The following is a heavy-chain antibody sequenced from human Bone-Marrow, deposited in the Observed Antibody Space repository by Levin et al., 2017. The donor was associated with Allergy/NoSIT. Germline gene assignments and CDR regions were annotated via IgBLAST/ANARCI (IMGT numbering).Heavy chain of an antibody. V-gene: IGHV1-18*01. Sequence: EASVKVSCKASGYTFTSYGISWVRQAPGQGLEWMGWISAYNGNTNYAQKLQGRVTMTTDTSTSTAYMELRSLRSDDTAVYYCARVQLVLVAGTMWKRPEGEYFDYWGQGTLVTVSS. D-gene: IGHD6-19*01. CDR1: GYTFTSYG. CDR2: ISAYNGNT. J-gene: IGHJ4*02. CDR3: ARVQLVLVAGTMWKRPEGEYFDY.